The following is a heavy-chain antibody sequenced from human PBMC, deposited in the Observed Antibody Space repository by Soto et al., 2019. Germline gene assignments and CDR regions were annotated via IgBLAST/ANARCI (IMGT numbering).Heavy chain of an antibody. CDR3: TRELYY. Sequence: EVQLVEFGGGLVQPGGSLRLSCAASGFTFSSYWMHWVRQAPGKGLVWVSRINSDGSSTSYADSVKGRFTISRDKAKDTLYLQTSSLRPEPTSVYYWTRELYYWGQGTLVSVSS. D-gene: IGHD2-2*01. J-gene: IGHJ4*02. CDR1: GFTFSSYW. CDR2: INSDGSST. V-gene: IGHV3-74*01.